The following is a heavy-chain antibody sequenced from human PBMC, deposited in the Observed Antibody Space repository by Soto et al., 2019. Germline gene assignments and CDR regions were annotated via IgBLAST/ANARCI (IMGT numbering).Heavy chain of an antibody. CDR2: ISWDGEK. Sequence: QITLKESGPTLVKPTQTLTLTCTFSGFSLSTSGVGVGWIRQPPGKALEWLALISWDGEKRYSPSLKSRLTITKDPSRTPVVLTMTSMDPVDTATYYCAHRRGDIWTGRYYFDSWGQGTLVTVSS. CDR1: GFSLSTSGVG. D-gene: IGHD3-9*01. J-gene: IGHJ4*02. CDR3: AHRRGDIWTGRYYFDS. V-gene: IGHV2-5*02.